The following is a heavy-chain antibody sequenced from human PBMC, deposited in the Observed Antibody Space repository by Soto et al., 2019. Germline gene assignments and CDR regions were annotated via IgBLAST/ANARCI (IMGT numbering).Heavy chain of an antibody. Sequence: SGPTLVNPTQTLTLTCTLSGFSHSTSGVAVGWIRQPPGQALEWLGHIYWNDDEYYSTSLKSRLSLSKDTSKNQVVLTMTNVDPLDTGTYYCARLLTAALFSYDLWGQGTLVTAPQ. J-gene: IGHJ5*02. CDR3: ARLLTAALFSYDL. CDR2: IYWNDDE. V-gene: IGHV2-5*01. CDR1: GFSHSTSGVA. D-gene: IGHD2-21*02.